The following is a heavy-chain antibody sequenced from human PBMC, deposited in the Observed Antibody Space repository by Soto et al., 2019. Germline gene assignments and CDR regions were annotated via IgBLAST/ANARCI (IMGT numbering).Heavy chain of an antibody. Sequence: GGSLRLSCASSGFTFSSYAMSLVRQAPGKGLEWVSAISGSGGSTYYADSVKGRFTISRDNSKNTLYLQMNSLRAEDTAVYYCAKDGIAAAGTGEYYYYYGMDVWGQGTTVTVSS. CDR2: ISGSGGST. CDR1: GFTFSSYA. D-gene: IGHD6-13*01. J-gene: IGHJ6*02. CDR3: AKDGIAAAGTGEYYYYYGMDV. V-gene: IGHV3-23*01.